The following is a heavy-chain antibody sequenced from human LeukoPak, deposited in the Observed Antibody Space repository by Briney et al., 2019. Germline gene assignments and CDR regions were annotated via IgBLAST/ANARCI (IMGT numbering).Heavy chain of an antibody. CDR3: ARVGGKTTINNAAFEI. Sequence: RASETLSLTCTVSGDSINSDYWNWLRQPPGKGLEWNGYIYHTGSTNYNPSLRSRVTISVDTSKKRFSLKLTSVTAADTAIYYCARVGGKTTINNAAFEIWGQGTTVTVSS. CDR2: IYHTGST. D-gene: IGHD5-24*01. CDR1: GDSINSDY. V-gene: IGHV4-59*01. J-gene: IGHJ3*02.